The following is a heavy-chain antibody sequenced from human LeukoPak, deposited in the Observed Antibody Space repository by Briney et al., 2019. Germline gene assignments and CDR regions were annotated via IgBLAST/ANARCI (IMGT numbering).Heavy chain of an antibody. CDR3: ASNTDSSVY. Sequence: SETLSLTCTVSGGSISSYYWSWIRQPPGKGLEWIGYIYYSGSTYYNPSLKSRVTISVDTSKNQFSLKLSSVTAADTAVYYCASNTDSSVYWGQGTLVTVSS. CDR2: IYYSGST. V-gene: IGHV4-59*08. CDR1: GGSISSYY. J-gene: IGHJ4*02. D-gene: IGHD3-22*01.